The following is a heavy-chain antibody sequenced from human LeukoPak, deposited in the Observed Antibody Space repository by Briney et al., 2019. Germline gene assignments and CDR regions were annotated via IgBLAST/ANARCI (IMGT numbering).Heavy chain of an antibody. CDR2: IYSGGFT. CDR1: GFTVSTNY. J-gene: IGHJ4*02. V-gene: IGHV3-66*01. Sequence: PGGSLRLSCAASGFTVSTNYMNWVRQAPGKGLEWVSVIYSGGFTYYADSVKGRFTISRDNAQNSLYLQMNSLRDEDTAVYYCVRGGNLFDSWGQGTLVTVSS. CDR3: VRGGNLFDS. D-gene: IGHD3-10*01.